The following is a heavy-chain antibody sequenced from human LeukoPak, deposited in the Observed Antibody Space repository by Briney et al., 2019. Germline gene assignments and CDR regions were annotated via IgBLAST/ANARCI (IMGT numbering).Heavy chain of an antibody. V-gene: IGHV4-59*01. CDR2: IYYSGST. Sequence: SETLSLTCSVSGGSISSYYWSWIRQPPGKGLQWIGYIYYSGSTNYNPSLKSRVTISVDTSKNQFSLKLSSVTAADTAVYYCARGAVIAAADEYYYGMDVWGQGTTVTVSS. CDR1: GGSISSYY. CDR3: ARGAVIAAADEYYYGMDV. J-gene: IGHJ6*02. D-gene: IGHD6-13*01.